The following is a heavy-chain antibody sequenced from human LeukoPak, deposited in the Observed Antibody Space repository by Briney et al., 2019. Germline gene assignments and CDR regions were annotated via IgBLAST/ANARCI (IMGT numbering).Heavy chain of an antibody. CDR3: AIQREPAAIRPLDY. D-gene: IGHD2-2*01. Sequence: GGSLRLYCAASGFTFSSYGMHWVRQAPGKGLEWVAFIRYDGSNKYYADSVKGRFTISRDNSKNTLYLQMNSLRAEDTAVYYCAIQREPAAIRPLDYWGQGTLVTVSS. CDR2: IRYDGSNK. CDR1: GFTFSSYG. J-gene: IGHJ4*02. V-gene: IGHV3-30*02.